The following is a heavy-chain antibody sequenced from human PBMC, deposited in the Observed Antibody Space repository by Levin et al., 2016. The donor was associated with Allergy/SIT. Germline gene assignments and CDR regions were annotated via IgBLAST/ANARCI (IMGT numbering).Heavy chain of an antibody. J-gene: IGHJ6*02. Sequence: GESLKISCAASGFTFSSYWMSWVRQAPGKGLEWVANIKQDGSEKYYVDSVKGRFTISRDSAKNSLYLQMNSLRAEDTAVYYCARDKGYDFWSGYYTVYYYGMDVWGQGTTVTVSS. V-gene: IGHV3-7*01. CDR2: IKQDGSEK. D-gene: IGHD3-3*01. CDR1: GFTFSSYW. CDR3: ARDKGYDFWSGYYTVYYYGMDV.